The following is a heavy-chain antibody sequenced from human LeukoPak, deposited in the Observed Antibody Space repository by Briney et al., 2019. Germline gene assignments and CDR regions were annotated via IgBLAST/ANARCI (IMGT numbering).Heavy chain of an antibody. J-gene: IGHJ4*02. V-gene: IGHV1-69*05. CDR2: IIPIFGTA. CDR1: VGTFSSYA. D-gene: IGHD3-10*01. CDR3: ARDGSGRNFDY. Sequence: GASVKVSCKASVGTFSSYAISWVRQAPGQGLEWMGGIIPIFGTANYAQKFQGRVTITTDESTSTAYMELSSLRSEDTAVYYCARDGSGRNFDYWGQGTLATVSS.